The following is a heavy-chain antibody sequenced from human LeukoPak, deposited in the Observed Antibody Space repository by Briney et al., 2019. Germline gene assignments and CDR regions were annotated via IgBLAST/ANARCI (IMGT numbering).Heavy chain of an antibody. CDR1: GGTISSYY. J-gene: IGHJ6*03. CDR2: IYTSGST. CDR3: ARCPGNYYGSGSYLYFYYYMDV. Sequence: SETLSLTCTVSGGTISSYYWSWIRQPAGKGLEWIGRIYTSGSTNYNPSLKSRVTMSVDTSKNQFSLRLSSVTAADTAVYYCARCPGNYYGSGSYLYFYYYMDVWGKGTTVTISS. V-gene: IGHV4-4*07. D-gene: IGHD3-10*01.